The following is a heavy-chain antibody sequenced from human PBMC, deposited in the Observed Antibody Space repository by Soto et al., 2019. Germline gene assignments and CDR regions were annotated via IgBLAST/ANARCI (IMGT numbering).Heavy chain of an antibody. Sequence: GGSLRLSCTASGFTFGDYAMSWFRQAPGKGLEWVGFIRSKAYGGTTEYAASVKGRFTISRDDSKSIAYLQMNSLKTEDTAVYYCTTSTGSSWSVYWGQGTLVTVSS. CDR3: TTSTGSSWSVY. D-gene: IGHD6-13*01. CDR1: GFTFGDYA. J-gene: IGHJ4*02. CDR2: IRSKAYGGTT. V-gene: IGHV3-49*03.